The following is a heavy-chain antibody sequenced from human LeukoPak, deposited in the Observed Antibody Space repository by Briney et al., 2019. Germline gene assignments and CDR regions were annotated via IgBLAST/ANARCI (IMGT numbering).Heavy chain of an antibody. D-gene: IGHD2-15*01. V-gene: IGHV7-4-1*02. CDR2: INTNTGNP. J-gene: IGHJ5*02. CDR1: GYTFTSYA. CDR3: ARDVHCSGGSCYSFWFDP. Sequence: APVKVSCKASGYTFTSYAMNWVRQAPGQGLEWMGWINTNTGNPTYAQGFTGRFVFSLDTSVSTAYLQISSLKAEDTAVYYCARDVHCSGGSCYSFWFDPWGQGTLVTVSS.